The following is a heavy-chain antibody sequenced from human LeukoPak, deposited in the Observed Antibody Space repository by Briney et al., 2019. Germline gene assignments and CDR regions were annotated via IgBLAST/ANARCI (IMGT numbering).Heavy chain of an antibody. CDR3: ARSTPYQLLYAVFDY. J-gene: IGHJ4*02. CDR2: ISYDGSNK. Sequence: PGGSPRLSCAASGFTFSSYAMHWVRQAPGKGLEWVAVISYDGSNKYYEDSVKGRFTISRDNSKNTLYLQMNSLRAEDTAVYYCARSTPYQLLYAVFDYWGQGTLVTVSS. V-gene: IGHV3-30*04. CDR1: GFTFSSYA. D-gene: IGHD2-2*02.